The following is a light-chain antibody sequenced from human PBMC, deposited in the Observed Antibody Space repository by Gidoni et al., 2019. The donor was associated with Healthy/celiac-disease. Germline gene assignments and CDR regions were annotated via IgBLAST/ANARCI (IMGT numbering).Light chain of an antibody. V-gene: IGLV1-44*01. J-gene: IGLJ3*02. CDR2: SNN. CDR1: STNIGSNT. Sequence: QSVLTQPPSASGTPGQGVTISCSGSSTNIGSNTVNWYQPPPGTGPKLLTYSNNPQPSGVPVRFSGAKTGTSASLAISGRQSEDVADYYCAACDDSLNGWVFGGGTKLTVL. CDR3: AACDDSLNGWV.